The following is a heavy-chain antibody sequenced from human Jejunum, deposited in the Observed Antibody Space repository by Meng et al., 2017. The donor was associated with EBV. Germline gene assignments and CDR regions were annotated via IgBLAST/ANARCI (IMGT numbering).Heavy chain of an antibody. CDR2: IYHSGST. J-gene: IGHJ4*02. CDR3: ARYGSGYFPALWY. Sequence: QVQLQVSGPGLVKPVGTLSLTCAVSGDSISSSNWWSWVRQPPGKGLEWIGEIYHSGSTNSNPSLKSRVTISVDKSKNQFSLKLSSVAAADTAVYYCARYGSGYFPALWYWGQGTLVTVSS. CDR1: GDSISSSNW. V-gene: IGHV4-4*02. D-gene: IGHD3-3*01.